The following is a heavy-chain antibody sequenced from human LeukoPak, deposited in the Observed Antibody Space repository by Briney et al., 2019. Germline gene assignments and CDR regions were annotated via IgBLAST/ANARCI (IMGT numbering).Heavy chain of an antibody. CDR3: ARTPARGQWLVRLDY. V-gene: IGHV2-5*02. J-gene: IGHJ4*02. CDR2: IYWDDDK. D-gene: IGHD6-19*01. Sequence: SGPTLVKPTQTLTLTCTSSGFSLSSSGVGVGWIRQSPGKALEWVALIYWDDDKRYNPSLKSRLAIAKDTSKNQVVLIMSDMEPVDTGTYYCARTPARGQWLVRLDYWGQGTLVTVSS. CDR1: GFSLSSSGVG.